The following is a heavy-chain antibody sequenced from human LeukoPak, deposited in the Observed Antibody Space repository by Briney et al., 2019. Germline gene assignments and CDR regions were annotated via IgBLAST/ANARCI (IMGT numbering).Heavy chain of an antibody. Sequence: SVKVSCKASGGTFSSYAISWVRQAPGQGLEWMGGIIPIFGTANYAQKFQGRVTITADESTSTAYMELSSLRSEDTAVYYCARELYYYDSSGYFDYWGQGTLVTVSS. CDR1: GGTFSSYA. CDR2: IIPIFGTA. CDR3: ARELYYYDSSGYFDY. J-gene: IGHJ4*02. V-gene: IGHV1-69*13. D-gene: IGHD3-22*01.